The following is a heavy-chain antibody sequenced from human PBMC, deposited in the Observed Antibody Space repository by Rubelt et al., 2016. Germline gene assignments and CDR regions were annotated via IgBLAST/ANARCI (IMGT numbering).Heavy chain of an antibody. V-gene: IGHV4-34*01. J-gene: IGHJ6*02. CDR3: ARERYSSSSTDYYYGMDV. Sequence: PSLKSRVTVSVDTSKNQFSLQLNSVTPEDTAVYYCARERYSSSSTDYYYGMDVWGQGTTVTVSS. D-gene: IGHD6-6*01.